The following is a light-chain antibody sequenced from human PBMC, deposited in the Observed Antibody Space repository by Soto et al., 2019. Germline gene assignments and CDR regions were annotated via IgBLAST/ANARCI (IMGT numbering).Light chain of an antibody. Sequence: EIVMTQSPTTLSVSPGRRATLSCRASQSVSSNLAWYQQKPGQAPRILIYGASSRATGIPDRFSGSGSGTDFTLTISRLEPEDFAVYYCQQYGSSGTFGQGTKVDIK. V-gene: IGKV3-20*01. J-gene: IGKJ1*01. CDR2: GAS. CDR3: QQYGSSGT. CDR1: QSVSSN.